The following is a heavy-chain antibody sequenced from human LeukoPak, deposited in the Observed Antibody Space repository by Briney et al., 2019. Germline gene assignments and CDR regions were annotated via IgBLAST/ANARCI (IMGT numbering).Heavy chain of an antibody. CDR2: TYYRSKWYN. V-gene: IGHV6-1*01. Sequence: SQTLSLTCAISGDSVSSNSAAWNWIRQSPSRGLEWLGRTYYRSKWYNDYAVSEKSRITINPDTSKNQFSLQLNSVTPEDTAAYYCARVGYYDSSGSPNFDYWGQGTLVTVSS. CDR3: ARVGYYDSSGSPNFDY. D-gene: IGHD3-22*01. J-gene: IGHJ4*02. CDR1: GDSVSSNSAA.